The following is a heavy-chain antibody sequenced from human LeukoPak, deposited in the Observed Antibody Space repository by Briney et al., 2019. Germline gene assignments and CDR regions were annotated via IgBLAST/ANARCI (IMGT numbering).Heavy chain of an antibody. V-gene: IGHV4-59*11. Sequence: SETLSLTCTVSGVSISSHYWSWIRQPPGKGPEWIGYISYSGSTNYNPSLESRVTISVDTSKNQFSLILSSVTAADTAVYYCARLHCSSTSCLRNWFDPWGQGTLVTVSS. CDR2: ISYSGST. CDR1: GVSISSHY. CDR3: ARLHCSSTSCLRNWFDP. J-gene: IGHJ5*02. D-gene: IGHD2-2*01.